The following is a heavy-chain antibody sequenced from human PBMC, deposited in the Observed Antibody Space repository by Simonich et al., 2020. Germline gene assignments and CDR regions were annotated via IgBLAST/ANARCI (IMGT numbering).Heavy chain of an antibody. CDR2: INPNSGGT. CDR1: GYTFTGYY. CDR3: ARDRAARYYYYYYMDV. V-gene: IGHV1-2*02. D-gene: IGHD6-6*01. J-gene: IGHJ6*03. Sequence: QVQLVQSGAEVKKPGASVKVSCKASGYTFTGYYMHWGRQAPGQGLEWLGWINPNSGGTNYAQNFQGRVPMTMDTSISTAYMELSRLRSDDTAVYYCARDRAARYYYYYYMDVWGKGTTVTVSS.